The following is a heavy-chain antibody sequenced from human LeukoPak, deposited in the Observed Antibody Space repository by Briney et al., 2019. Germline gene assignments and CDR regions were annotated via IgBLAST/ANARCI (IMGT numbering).Heavy chain of an antibody. CDR2: INHSGST. D-gene: IGHD3-3*01. J-gene: IGHJ4*02. Sequence: SETLSLTCAVYGGSFSGYYWSWIRQPPGKGLEWIGEINHSGSTNYNPSLKSRVTISVDTSKNQFSLKLSSVTAADTAVYYCARVTIFGVVIIPSYFDYWGQGTLVTVSS. V-gene: IGHV4-34*01. CDR1: GGSFSGYY. CDR3: ARVTIFGVVIIPSYFDY.